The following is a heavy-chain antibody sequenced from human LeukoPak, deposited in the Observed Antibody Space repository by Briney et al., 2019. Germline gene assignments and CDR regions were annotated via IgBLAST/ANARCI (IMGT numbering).Heavy chain of an antibody. CDR3: AKDEPGSYSPSDY. D-gene: IGHD3-10*01. CDR1: GFTFNNYA. CDR2: ISYDGSDK. V-gene: IGHV3-30*18. J-gene: IGHJ4*02. Sequence: GGSLRLSCAASGFTFNNYAMHWVRQAPGKGLNWVAFISYDGSDKYYADSVKGRFTITRDNSKNTLYLQMSSLRPEDTAVYYCAKDEPGSYSPSDYWGQGTLVTVSS.